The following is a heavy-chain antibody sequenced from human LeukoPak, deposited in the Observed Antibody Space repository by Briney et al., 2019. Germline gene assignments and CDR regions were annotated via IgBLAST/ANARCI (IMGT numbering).Heavy chain of an antibody. J-gene: IGHJ3*02. D-gene: IGHD5-12*01. CDR2: IGSRPTTT. V-gene: IGHV3-48*03. CDR3: ATSGAYEISWAFNI. CDR1: GSTFSTYE. Sequence: PGGSLRLSCAGSGSTFSTYEMNWVRQAPGKGLEWVSYIGSRPTTTYYADSVRGRFIISRDNTKNSVYLQMTSLRADDAAVYYCATSGAYEISWAFNIWGQGTMVAVSS.